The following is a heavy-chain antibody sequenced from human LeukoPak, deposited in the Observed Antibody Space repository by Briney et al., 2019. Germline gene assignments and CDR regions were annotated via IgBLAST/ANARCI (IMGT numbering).Heavy chain of an antibody. D-gene: IGHD3-3*01. CDR1: GYTFTSYD. CDR2: MNPNSGNT. CDR3: ARGPYYDFWSGYLECWFDP. V-gene: IGHV1-8*01. J-gene: IGHJ5*02. Sequence: ASVKVSCKASGYTFTSYDINWVRQATGQGLEWMGWMNPNSGNTGYAQKFQGRVTMTRNTSISTAYMVLSSLRSEDTAVYYCARGPYYDFWSGYLECWFDPWGQGTLVTVSS.